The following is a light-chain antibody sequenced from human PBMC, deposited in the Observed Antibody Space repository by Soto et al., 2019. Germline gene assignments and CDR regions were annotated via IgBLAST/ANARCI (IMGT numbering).Light chain of an antibody. V-gene: IGKV1-8*01. CDR1: QGISSY. J-gene: IGKJ4*01. Sequence: AIRMTQSPSSFSASTGDXVXITCRASQGISSYLAWYQQKPGKAPKLLIYAASTLQSGVPSRFSGSGSGTDFTLTISCLQSEDFATYYCQQYYSYPLTFGGGTKVEIK. CDR2: AAS. CDR3: QQYYSYPLT.